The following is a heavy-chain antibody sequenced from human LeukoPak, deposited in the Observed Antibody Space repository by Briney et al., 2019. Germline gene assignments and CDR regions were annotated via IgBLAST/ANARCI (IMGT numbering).Heavy chain of an antibody. CDR1: GYTFTTYY. V-gene: IGHV1-46*01. Sequence: ASVKVSCKASGYTFTTYYVHWVRQAPGQGLEWMGIINPSGGSTTYAQKFRGRVTMTRNTSISTAYMELSSLRSEDTAVYYCARGRVGARAYYYYYYMDVWGKGTTATISS. J-gene: IGHJ6*03. CDR3: ARGRVGARAYYYYYYMDV. D-gene: IGHD1-26*01. CDR2: INPSGGST.